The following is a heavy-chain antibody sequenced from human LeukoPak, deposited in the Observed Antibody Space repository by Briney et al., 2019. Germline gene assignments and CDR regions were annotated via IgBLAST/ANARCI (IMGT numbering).Heavy chain of an antibody. V-gene: IGHV3-30-3*01. J-gene: IGHJ5*02. CDR2: ISYDGSDK. CDR3: ARDRTGTTRTDWFDP. D-gene: IGHD1-1*01. CDR1: GFNFSNYA. Sequence: GGSLRLSCAASGFNFSNYAIHWVGQAPGKGLEWVAVISYDGSDKYYADSVKGRFTISRDNSKNTLYLQMNSLRAEDTAVYYCARDRTGTTRTDWFDPWGQGTLVTVSS.